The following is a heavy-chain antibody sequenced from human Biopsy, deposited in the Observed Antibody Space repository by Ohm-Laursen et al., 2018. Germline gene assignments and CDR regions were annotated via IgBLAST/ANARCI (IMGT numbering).Heavy chain of an antibody. CDR2: IWYDGSNK. Sequence: SLRLSCAASGFTFSSYGMHWVRQAPGKGLEWVAAIWYDGSNKNYADSVKGRFTISRDNSKNTLYLQMNSLRGEDTAVYYCATILAGQFSHPTYFHYGLDVWGQGTTVTVSS. CDR3: ATILAGQFSHPTYFHYGLDV. CDR1: GFTFSSYG. D-gene: IGHD4-11*01. V-gene: IGHV3-33*01. J-gene: IGHJ6*02.